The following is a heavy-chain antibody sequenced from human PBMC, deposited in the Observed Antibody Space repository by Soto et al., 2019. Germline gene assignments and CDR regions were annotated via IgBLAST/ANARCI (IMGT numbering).Heavy chain of an antibody. CDR1: GFTFSSYA. Sequence: LRLSCAASGFTFSSYAMHWVRQAPGKGLEWVAVISYDGSNKYYADSVKGRFTISRDNSKNTLYLQMNSLRAEDTAVYYCARPYIAAAGTGAFDIWGQGTMVTVSS. V-gene: IGHV3-30-3*01. CDR3: ARPYIAAAGTGAFDI. J-gene: IGHJ3*02. CDR2: ISYDGSNK. D-gene: IGHD6-13*01.